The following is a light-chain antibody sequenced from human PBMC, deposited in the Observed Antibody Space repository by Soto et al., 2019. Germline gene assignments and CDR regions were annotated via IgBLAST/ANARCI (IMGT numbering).Light chain of an antibody. Sequence: ALTQPASVSGSPGQSITISCTGTSGDVGTYNLVSWYQQHPGKAPQLMIYESSKRPSGVSNRFSGSRSGNTASLTISGLQAEDEADYYCCSFAHRSTVVFGGGTKLTVL. V-gene: IGLV2-23*01. CDR3: CSFAHRSTVV. J-gene: IGLJ3*02. CDR1: SGDVGTYNL. CDR2: ESS.